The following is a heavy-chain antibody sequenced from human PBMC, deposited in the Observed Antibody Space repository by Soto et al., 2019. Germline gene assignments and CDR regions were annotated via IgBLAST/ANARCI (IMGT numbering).Heavy chain of an antibody. J-gene: IGHJ6*02. Sequence: SETLSLTCAVSGGSISSGGYSWSWIRQPPGKGLEWIGYIYHSGSTYYNPSLKSRVTISVDRSKNQFSLKLSSVTAADTAVYYCARVRSTGNGMDVWGQRTTVTVSS. V-gene: IGHV4-30-2*01. CDR1: GGSISSGGYS. CDR2: IYHSGST. CDR3: ARVRSTGNGMDV.